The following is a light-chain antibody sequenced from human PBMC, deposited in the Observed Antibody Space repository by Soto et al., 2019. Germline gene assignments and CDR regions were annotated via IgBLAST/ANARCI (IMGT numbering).Light chain of an antibody. Sequence: QSVLTQPPSVSGAPGQRVTIPCTGSSSNIGSFYDVHWYQQLPGTVPKLLIYGDNNQPSEVPDRVSGSKSGTSASLAITGLQAEDEADYYCQSYDNSLSHVVFGGGTKLTVL. CDR3: QSYDNSLSHVV. CDR1: SSNIGSFYD. CDR2: GDN. V-gene: IGLV1-40*01. J-gene: IGLJ2*01.